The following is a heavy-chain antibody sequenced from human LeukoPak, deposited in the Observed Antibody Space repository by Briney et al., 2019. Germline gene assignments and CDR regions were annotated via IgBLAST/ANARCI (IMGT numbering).Heavy chain of an antibody. V-gene: IGHV4-38-2*01. CDR3: ARRGYCSSTSCYLGWFDP. D-gene: IGHD2-2*01. CDR2: NYHSGST. CDR1: GYSISSGYY. J-gene: IGHJ5*02. Sequence: SETLSLTCAVSGYSISSGYYWGWIRQPPGKGLEWIGRNYHSGSTYNNPSLKRRVTISADTSKNQFSLKLSSVTAADTAVYYCARRGYCSSTSCYLGWFDPWGQGTLVTVSS.